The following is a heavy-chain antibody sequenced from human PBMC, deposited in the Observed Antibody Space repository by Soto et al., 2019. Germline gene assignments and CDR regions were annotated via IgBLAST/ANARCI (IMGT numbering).Heavy chain of an antibody. CDR1: GYTFTSYG. CDR2: ISANIGTA. J-gene: IGHJ6*02. CDR3: ASIVVVPAAPYYYYYGMDV. Sequence: GASVKVSCKASGYTFTSYGISWVRQAPGQGLEWMGGISANIGTANYAQKFQGRVTITADESTSTAYMELSSLRSEDTAVYYCASIVVVPAAPYYYYYGMDVWGQGTTVTVSS. V-gene: IGHV1-69*13. D-gene: IGHD2-2*01.